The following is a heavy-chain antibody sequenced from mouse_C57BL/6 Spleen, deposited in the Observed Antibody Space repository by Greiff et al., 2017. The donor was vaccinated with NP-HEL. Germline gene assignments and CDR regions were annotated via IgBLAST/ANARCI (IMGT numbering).Heavy chain of an antibody. J-gene: IGHJ3*01. CDR1: GFNIKDDY. V-gene: IGHV14-4*01. CDR2: IDPENGDT. CDR3: TTALYDYGSLFAY. Sequence: EVQLQQSGAELVRPGASVKLSCTASGFNIKDDYMHWVKQRPEQGLEWIGWIDPENGDTEYASKFQGKATITADTSSNTAYLQLSSLTSEDTAVYYCTTALYDYGSLFAYWGQGTLVTVSA. D-gene: IGHD2-4*01.